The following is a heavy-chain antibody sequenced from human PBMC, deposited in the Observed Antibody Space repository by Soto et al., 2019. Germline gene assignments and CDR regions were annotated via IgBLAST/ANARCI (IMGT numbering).Heavy chain of an antibody. D-gene: IGHD5-18*01. CDR3: ARDPLWGTAMVLWYFDL. CDR1: GFTFSSYA. CDR2: ISGSGDST. V-gene: IGHV3-23*01. Sequence: LRLSCAASGFTFSSYAMSWVRQGPGKGLEWVSAISGSGDSTYYADSVKGRFTISRDNSKNTLYLQMNSLRAEDTSVYYCARDPLWGTAMVLWYFDLWGRGTLVTVSS. J-gene: IGHJ2*01.